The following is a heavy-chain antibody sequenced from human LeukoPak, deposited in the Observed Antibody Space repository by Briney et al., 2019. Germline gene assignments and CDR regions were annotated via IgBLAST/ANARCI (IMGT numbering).Heavy chain of an antibody. CDR3: ATDDYVWGSYRRYFDY. J-gene: IGHJ4*02. CDR1: GGSISSGSYY. CDR2: ISYDGSNK. V-gene: IGHV3-30*03. D-gene: IGHD3-16*02. Sequence: LSLTCTVSGGSISSGSYYWRWIRQPAGKGLVWVADISYDGSNKYYAASVKGLSTISRDNSKNTLYLQMNSLRAEDTAVYYCATDDYVWGSYRRYFDYWGQGTLVTVSS.